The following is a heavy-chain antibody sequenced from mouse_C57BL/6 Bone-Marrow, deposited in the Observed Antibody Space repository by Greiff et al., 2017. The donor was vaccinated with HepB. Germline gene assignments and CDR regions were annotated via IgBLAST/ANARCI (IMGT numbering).Heavy chain of an antibody. CDR3: AKDYYGSYYAMDY. V-gene: IGHV1-66*01. CDR1: GYSFTSYY. J-gene: IGHJ4*01. Sequence: VKLMESGPELVKPGASVKISCKASGYSFTSYYIHWVKQRPGQGLEWIGWIYPGSGNIKYNEKFKGKATLTADTSSSTAYMQLSSLTSEDSAVYYCAKDYYGSYYAMDYWGQGTSVTVSS. D-gene: IGHD1-1*01. CDR2: IYPGSGNI.